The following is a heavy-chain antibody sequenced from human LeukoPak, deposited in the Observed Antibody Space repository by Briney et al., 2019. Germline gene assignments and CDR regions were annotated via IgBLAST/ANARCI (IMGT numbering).Heavy chain of an antibody. J-gene: IGHJ4*02. V-gene: IGHV4-59*01. CDR1: GGSISSYY. CDR2: IYSSGNT. CDR3: ATRSTGVAATFDC. Sequence: SETLSLTCTVSGGSISSYYWSWIRQPPRKGLEWIGHIYSSGNTNYNPSLKSRVTISVDTSKNQFSLKLSSVTAADTAVYYCATRSTGVAATFDCWGQGALVTVSS. D-gene: IGHD2-15*01.